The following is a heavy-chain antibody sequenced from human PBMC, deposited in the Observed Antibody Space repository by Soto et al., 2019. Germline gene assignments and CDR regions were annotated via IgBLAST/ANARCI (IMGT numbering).Heavy chain of an antibody. V-gene: IGHV4-31*03. Sequence: LSLTCSVSGDSISSGRYYWTWIRQHPGKGLEWIGYIYNTGTTYYNSSLKTRVLISLDASKNQFSLKLNSVTAADMAVYRCARGTPANGMDVWGQGTTVTVS. CDR1: GDSISSGRYY. CDR2: IYNTGTT. J-gene: IGHJ6*02. CDR3: ARGTPANGMDV. D-gene: IGHD1-7*01.